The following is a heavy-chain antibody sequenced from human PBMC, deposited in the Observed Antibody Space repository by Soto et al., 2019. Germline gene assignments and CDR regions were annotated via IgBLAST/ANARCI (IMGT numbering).Heavy chain of an antibody. J-gene: IGHJ4*02. CDR2: ISYDGSNK. CDR3: AKDLPRGPGFDY. V-gene: IGHV3-30*18. Sequence: PGGSLRLSCAASGFTFSSYGMHWVRQAPGKGLEWVAVISYDGSNKYYADSVKGRFTISRDNSKNTLYLQMNSLRAEDTAVYYCAKDLPRGPGFDYWGQGTLVPVSS. D-gene: IGHD1-1*01. CDR1: GFTFSSYG.